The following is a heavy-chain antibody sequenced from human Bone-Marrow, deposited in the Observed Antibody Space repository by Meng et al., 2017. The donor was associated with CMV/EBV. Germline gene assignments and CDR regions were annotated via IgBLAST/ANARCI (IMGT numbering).Heavy chain of an antibody. Sequence: SETLSLTCAVYGGSFSSYYWGWIRQPPGKGLEWIGSIYYSGSTYYNPSLKSRVTISVDTSKNQFSLKLSSVTAADTAVYYCARGFWSGYYFLDPWGQGTLVTVSS. D-gene: IGHD3-3*01. V-gene: IGHV4-39*01. CDR2: IYYSGST. CDR3: ARGFWSGYYFLDP. J-gene: IGHJ5*02. CDR1: GGSFSSYY.